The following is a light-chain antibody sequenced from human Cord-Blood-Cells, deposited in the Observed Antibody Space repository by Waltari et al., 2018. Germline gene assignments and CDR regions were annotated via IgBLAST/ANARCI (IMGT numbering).Light chain of an antibody. J-gene: IGKJ1*01. Sequence: DIQMTQSQSSLSASVGDRVTITCRASQSISSYLNWYHQKPGKAPKLLIYAASSLQSGVPSRFSGSGSGTDFTLTISSLQPEDFATYFCQQRYNTPWTFGQGTKVEIK. V-gene: IGKV1-39*01. CDR2: AAS. CDR3: QQRYNTPWT. CDR1: QSISSY.